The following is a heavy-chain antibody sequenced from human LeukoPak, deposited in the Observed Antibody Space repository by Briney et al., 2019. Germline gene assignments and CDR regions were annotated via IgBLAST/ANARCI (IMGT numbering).Heavy chain of an antibody. CDR3: ARSRRTTGYSTSFDP. V-gene: IGHV1-2*02. CDR2: INPNSGGT. D-gene: IGHD6-13*01. J-gene: IGHJ5*02. Sequence: ASVKVSCKASGYTFTGYYMHWVRQAPEQGLEWMGWINPNSGGTNYAQKFQGRVTMTRDTSISTAYMELSRLRSDDTAVYYCARSRRTTGYSTSFDPWGQGTLVTVSS. CDR1: GYTFTGYY.